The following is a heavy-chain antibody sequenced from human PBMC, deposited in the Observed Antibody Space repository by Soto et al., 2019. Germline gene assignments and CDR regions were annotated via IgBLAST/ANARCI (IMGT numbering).Heavy chain of an antibody. CDR3: ARDTPAAAGYYYGMDV. Sequence: GGSLRLSCAASGFTFSSYAMSWVRQAPGKGLEWVSAISGSGGSTYYADSVKGRFTISRDNSKNTLYLQMNSLRAEDTAVYYCARDTPAAAGYYYGMDVWGQGTTVTVS. CDR1: GFTFSSYA. V-gene: IGHV3-23*01. D-gene: IGHD6-13*01. CDR2: ISGSGGST. J-gene: IGHJ6*02.